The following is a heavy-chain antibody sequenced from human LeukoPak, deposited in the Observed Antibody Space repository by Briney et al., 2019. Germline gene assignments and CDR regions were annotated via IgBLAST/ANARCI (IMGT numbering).Heavy chain of an antibody. V-gene: IGHV3-48*03. J-gene: IGHJ4*02. Sequence: GGSLRLSCVASGFTFSSYEMNWVRQAPGKGLEWVSYISSSGSTIYYADSVKGRFTISRDNAKNSLYLQMNSLRAEDTAVYYCARDSYRVVPFDYWGQGTLVTVSS. CDR1: GFTFSSYE. CDR2: ISSSGSTI. D-gene: IGHD3-3*01. CDR3: ARDSYRVVPFDY.